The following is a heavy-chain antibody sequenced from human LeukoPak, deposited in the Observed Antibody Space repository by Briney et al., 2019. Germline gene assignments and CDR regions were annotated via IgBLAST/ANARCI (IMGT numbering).Heavy chain of an antibody. CDR1: GYTFTGYY. Sequence: ASVKVSCKASGYTFTGYYMHWVRQAPGQGLEWMGWINPNSGGTNYAQKFQGWVTMTRDTSISTAYMELSRLRSDDTAVYYCARANYLGIAAAGQLENWGQGTLVTVSS. J-gene: IGHJ4*02. CDR3: ARANYLGIAAAGQLEN. D-gene: IGHD6-13*01. CDR2: INPNSGGT. V-gene: IGHV1-2*04.